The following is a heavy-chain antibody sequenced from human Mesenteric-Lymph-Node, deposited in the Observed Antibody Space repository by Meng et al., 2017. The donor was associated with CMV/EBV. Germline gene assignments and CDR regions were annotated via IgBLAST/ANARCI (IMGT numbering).Heavy chain of an antibody. CDR2: ISTRGTTM. Sequence: GESLKISCAASGFTFDDYAMHWVRQAPGKGLEWVSYISTRGTTMYYADSVKGRFTISRDNAKNSLYLQMNSLRAEDTAVYYCARDQVVPAARAADYYYYYGMDVWGQGTTVTVSS. CDR1: GFTFDDYA. CDR3: ARDQVVPAARAADYYYYYGMDV. J-gene: IGHJ6*02. V-gene: IGHV3-48*03. D-gene: IGHD2-2*01.